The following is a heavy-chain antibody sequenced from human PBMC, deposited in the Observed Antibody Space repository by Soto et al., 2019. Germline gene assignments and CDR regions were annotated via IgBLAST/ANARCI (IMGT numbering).Heavy chain of an antibody. D-gene: IGHD4-17*01. J-gene: IGHJ5*02. CDR3: ARDSGLRWGPTNWFDP. V-gene: IGHV4-59*01. CDR1: GGSISSYY. CDR2: IYYSGST. Sequence: SETLSLTCTVSGGSISSYYWSWIRQPPGKGLEWIGYIYYSGSTNYNPSLKSRVTISVDTSKNQFSLKLSSVTAADTAVYYCARDSGLRWGPTNWFDPWGQGTLVTVSS.